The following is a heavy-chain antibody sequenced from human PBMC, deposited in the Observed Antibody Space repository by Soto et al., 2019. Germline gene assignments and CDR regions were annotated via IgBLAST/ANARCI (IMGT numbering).Heavy chain of an antibody. D-gene: IGHD3-3*01. J-gene: IGHJ6*03. CDR1: GGSFSGYY. Sequence: SETLSLTCAVYGGSFSGYYWSWIRQPPGKGLEWIGEINHSGSTNYNPSLKSRVTISVDTSKNQFSLKLSSVTAADTAVYYCGRVRTYYFFWGGYTTLLYYYYYYRDVGGKGTRVTVSS. V-gene: IGHV4-34*01. CDR3: GRVRTYYFFWGGYTTLLYYYYYYRDV. CDR2: INHSGST.